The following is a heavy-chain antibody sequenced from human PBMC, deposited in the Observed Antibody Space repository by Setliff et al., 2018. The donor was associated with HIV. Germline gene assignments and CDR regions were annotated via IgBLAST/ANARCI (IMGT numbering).Heavy chain of an antibody. V-gene: IGHV4-4*02. Sequence: PSETLSLTCAVSGGSISSSNWWTWVRQPPGKGLEWVGEIYHSGSANYNPSLKSRVTISVDKSKNQFSLKLTSVTAADMAVYYCARYYYDRSGSSAPYYFMDVWGKGTTVTVSS. CDR3: ARYYYDRSGSSAPYYFMDV. J-gene: IGHJ6*03. D-gene: IGHD3-22*01. CDR1: GGSISSSNW. CDR2: IYHSGSA.